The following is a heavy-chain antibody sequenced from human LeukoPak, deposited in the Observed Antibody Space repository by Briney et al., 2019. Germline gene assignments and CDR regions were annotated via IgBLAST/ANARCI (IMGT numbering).Heavy chain of an antibody. J-gene: IGHJ5*02. V-gene: IGHV4-59*01. D-gene: IGHD3-22*01. CDR3: ARAPYYYDSSGYSLNWFDP. Sequence: SETLSLTCTVSGGSISSYYWSWIRQPPGKGLEWIGYIYYSGSTNYNPSLKSRVTISVDTSKNQFSLKLSSVTAADTAVYYCARAPYYYDSSGYSLNWFDPWGQETLVTVSS. CDR2: IYYSGST. CDR1: GGSISSYY.